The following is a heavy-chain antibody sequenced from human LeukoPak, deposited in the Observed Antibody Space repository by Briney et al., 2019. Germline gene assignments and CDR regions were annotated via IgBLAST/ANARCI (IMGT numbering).Heavy chain of an antibody. CDR3: AREGPRSKGSGGAAFHI. CDR1: GYTFTDYY. D-gene: IGHD6-19*01. V-gene: IGHV1-2*02. Sequence: ASMKVSCKASGYTFTDYYMHWVRQAPGQGLEWLGWINPNSGGTNYPPKFQGRPTMTRDTSISTAYMELTRLTSDDTAVYYCAREGPRSKGSGGAAFHIWGQGTMVTVSS. CDR2: INPNSGGT. J-gene: IGHJ3*02.